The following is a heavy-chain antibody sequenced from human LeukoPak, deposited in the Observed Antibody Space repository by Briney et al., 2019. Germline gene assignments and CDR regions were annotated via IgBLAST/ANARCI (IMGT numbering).Heavy chain of an antibody. CDR3: ARDSSGWYDDYYFDY. V-gene: IGHV3-30*04. Sequence: GRSLRLSCAASGFTFGSYAMHWVRQAPGKGLEWVAVISYDGSNKYYADSVKGRFTISRDNSKNTLYLQMNSLRAEDTAVYYCARDSSGWYDDYYFDYWGQGTLVTVSS. CDR2: ISYDGSNK. D-gene: IGHD6-19*01. CDR1: GFTFGSYA. J-gene: IGHJ4*02.